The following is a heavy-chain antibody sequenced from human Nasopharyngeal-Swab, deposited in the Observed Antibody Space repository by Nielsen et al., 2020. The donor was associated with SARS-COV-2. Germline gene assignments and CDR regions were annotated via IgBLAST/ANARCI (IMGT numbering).Heavy chain of an antibody. Sequence: AESLTLSCAASGFTFSSYGMHWVRPAPGKGLEWVAVISYDGSNKYYADSVKGRFTISRDNSKNTLYLQMNSLRAEDTAVYYCAKLSWGLETFDYWGRGTLVTVSS. CDR2: ISYDGSNK. D-gene: IGHD7-27*01. CDR3: AKLSWGLETFDY. V-gene: IGHV3-30*18. CDR1: GFTFSSYG. J-gene: IGHJ4*02.